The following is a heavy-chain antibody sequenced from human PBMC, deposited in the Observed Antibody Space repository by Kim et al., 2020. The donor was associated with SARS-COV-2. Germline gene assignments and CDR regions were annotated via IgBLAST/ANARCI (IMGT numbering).Heavy chain of an antibody. J-gene: IGHJ4*02. CDR1: GFAVYRFA. V-gene: IGHV3-23*01. D-gene: IGHD6-19*01. CDR3: AKDHPSPGWPTFGD. Sequence: PGGSLRLSCAASGFAVYRFAMNWVRQAPGKGLEWISAITNNNGKTYYQDSVKGRFTISRDESKNIVYLHMNSLRVEDTAVYYCAKDHPSPGWPTFGDWGQ. CDR2: ITNNNGKT.